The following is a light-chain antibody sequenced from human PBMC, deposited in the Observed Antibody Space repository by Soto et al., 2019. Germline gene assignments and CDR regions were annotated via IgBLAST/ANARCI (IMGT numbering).Light chain of an antibody. J-gene: IGKJ1*01. Sequence: DIVMTQSPDSLAVSLGERATINCKSSQSVLYSSNNKNYLAWYQQKPGQPPKLLIYWASTRESGVPDRFSGSGSGTDCTLTISSLHAEDVAVYYGQQYYSTPRTFGQGTKVEIK. V-gene: IGKV4-1*01. CDR2: WAS. CDR1: QSVLYSSNNKNY. CDR3: QQYYSTPRT.